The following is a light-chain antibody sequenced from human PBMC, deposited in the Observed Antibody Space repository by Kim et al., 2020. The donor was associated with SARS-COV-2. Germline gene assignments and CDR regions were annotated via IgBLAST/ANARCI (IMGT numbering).Light chain of an antibody. V-gene: IGKV3-20*01. CDR2: GAS. CDR3: QQYGSSPYS. Sequence: WSPGERATLSCRASQTVSSSYLAWYQQNPGQAPRLLIYGASSRATGIPDRFSGSGSGTDFTLTISRLEPEDFAVYYCQQYGSSPYSFGQGTKLEI. CDR1: QTVSSSY. J-gene: IGKJ2*03.